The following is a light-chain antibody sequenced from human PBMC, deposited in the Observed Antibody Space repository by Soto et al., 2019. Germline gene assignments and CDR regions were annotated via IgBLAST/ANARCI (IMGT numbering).Light chain of an antibody. CDR3: SSYSNSNTHI. J-gene: IGLJ2*01. Sequence: QSALTQPASVSGSPGQSITISCTGTSSDVGDYNYVSWYQQHPGKAPKLMIYEVNNRPSGVSNRFSGSKSGNTASLTISGLQAEDEADYYCSSYSNSNTHIFGGGTQLTVL. CDR1: SSDVGDYNY. V-gene: IGLV2-14*01. CDR2: EVN.